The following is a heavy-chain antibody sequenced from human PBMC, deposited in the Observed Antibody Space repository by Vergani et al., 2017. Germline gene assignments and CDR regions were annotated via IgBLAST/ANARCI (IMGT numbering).Heavy chain of an antibody. CDR2: LTGGGGST. V-gene: IGHV3-23*01. D-gene: IGHD1-26*01. J-gene: IGHJ4*02. CDR3: VKYAVSYENFFDS. Sequence: EVQLLESGGSLKQPGGSVRLSCAASGFTFSTYAMHWVRQAPGKVLEWVSALTGGGGSTYYADSFKGRFIISRDNSRDTLYLQMNSLRPEDTATYYCVKYAVSYENFFDSWGQGTLVTVSS. CDR1: GFTFSTYA.